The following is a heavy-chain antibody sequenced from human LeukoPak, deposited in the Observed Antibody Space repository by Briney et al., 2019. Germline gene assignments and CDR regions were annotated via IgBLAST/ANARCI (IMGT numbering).Heavy chain of an antibody. CDR3: ARNYYMDV. V-gene: IGHV4-38-2*02. Sequence: SSETLSLTCTVSGYSISSGYYWGWIRQPPGKGLEWIGTIRHSGTTYYNPSLKSRVTISIDSSKNQFSLKLTSVTAADTAVYYCARNYYMDVWGKGTTVTISS. J-gene: IGHJ6*03. CDR1: GYSISSGYY. CDR2: IRHSGTT.